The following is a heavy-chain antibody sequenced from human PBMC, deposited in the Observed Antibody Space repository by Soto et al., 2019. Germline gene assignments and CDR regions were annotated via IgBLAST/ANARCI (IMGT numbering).Heavy chain of an antibody. CDR3: ARDVVSTIGDFDF. CDR1: GYTFIGYY. CDR2: INPNSGAT. D-gene: IGHD5-12*01. Sequence: ASVKVSCKASGYTFIGYYIHWVRQAPGQGLEWMGWINPNSGATNYAQRFQGRATMTRDTSITTAYMELSRLRSDDTAVYYCARDVVSTIGDFDFWGQGTLVTV. V-gene: IGHV1-2*02. J-gene: IGHJ4*02.